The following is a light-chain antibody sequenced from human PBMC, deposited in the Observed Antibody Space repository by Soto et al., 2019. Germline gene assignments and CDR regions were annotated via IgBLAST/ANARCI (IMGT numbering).Light chain of an antibody. CDR3: QQYNDWPPKQYT. V-gene: IGKV3-15*01. Sequence: EIVMTQSPATLSVSPGERATLSCRASQSVSSNLAWYQQKPGQAPRLLIYGASTRATGIPARFSGSGSGTEFTPPISSLQSEDFAVYYCQQYNDWPPKQYTFGQGTKLEIK. CDR1: QSVSSN. CDR2: GAS. J-gene: IGKJ2*01.